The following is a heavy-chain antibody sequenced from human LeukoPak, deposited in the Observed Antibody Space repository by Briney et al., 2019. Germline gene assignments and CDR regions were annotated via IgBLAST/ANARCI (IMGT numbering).Heavy chain of an antibody. J-gene: IGHJ3*02. CDR2: ITGSGGNT. CDR1: GFTFSSYE. CDR3: AKTLGGNIRDAFDI. D-gene: IGHD4-23*01. Sequence: GGSLRLSCAASGFTFSSYEMNWVRQAPGKGLEWVSGITGSGGNTYYADSVKGRFTISRDKSKNTLYMQMNSLRAEDTAVYHCAKTLGGNIRDAFDIWGQGTMVTVSS. V-gene: IGHV3-23*01.